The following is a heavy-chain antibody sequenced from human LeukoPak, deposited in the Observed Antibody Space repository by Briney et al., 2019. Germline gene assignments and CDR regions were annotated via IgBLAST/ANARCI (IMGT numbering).Heavy chain of an antibody. CDR2: IYHNWNT. J-gene: IGHJ4*02. CDR3: ASYKTYYDSSGNPFDY. D-gene: IGHD3-22*01. CDR1: GYSISSAYS. V-gene: IGHV4-38-2*02. Sequence: SETLSLTCTVFGYSISSAYSWGWIRQPPGKGLEWIGSIYHNWNTYYNSSLKSRVTISVDTSENQFSLKLSSVTAADTAVYYCASYKTYYDSSGNPFDYWGQGTLVTVSS.